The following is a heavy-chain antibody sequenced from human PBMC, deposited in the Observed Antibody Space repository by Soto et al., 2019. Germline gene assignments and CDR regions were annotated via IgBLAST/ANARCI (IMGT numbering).Heavy chain of an antibody. CDR2: ISGSGGTR. V-gene: IGHV3-23*01. J-gene: IGHJ4*02. CDR1: GFSFSNYD. CDR3: AKVGGRDSDFDS. Sequence: GGSLRLSCAAPGFSFSNYDMSWVRQVPGKGLECVSSISGSGGTRNYADSVKGRFTVSRDNSKNTLYLQMNSLRAEDTAVYYCAKVGGRDSDFDSWGQGTLVTVSS. D-gene: IGHD1-26*01.